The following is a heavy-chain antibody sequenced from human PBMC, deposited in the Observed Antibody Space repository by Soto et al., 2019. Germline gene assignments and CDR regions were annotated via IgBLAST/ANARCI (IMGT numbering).Heavy chain of an antibody. CDR2: IYYNGST. D-gene: IGHD7-27*01. V-gene: IGHV4-39*07. Sequence: SETLSLTCTVSGGSISSSSYYWGWIRQPPGKGLEWIGSIYYNGSTYYNPPLKSRVIMSVDTSKNQISLKLSSVTAADTAVYYCTRANWYSEYWGQGTLVTVSS. CDR3: TRANWYSEY. CDR1: GGSISSSSYY. J-gene: IGHJ4*02.